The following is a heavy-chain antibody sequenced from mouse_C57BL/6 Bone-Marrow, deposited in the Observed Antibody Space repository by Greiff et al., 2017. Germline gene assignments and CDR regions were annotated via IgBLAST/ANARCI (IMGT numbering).Heavy chain of an antibody. CDR2: IRNKANGYTT. V-gene: IGHV7-3*01. Sequence: EVQVVESGGGLVQPGGSLSLSCAASGFTFTDYYMSWVRQPPGKALEWLGFIRNKANGYTTGYSASVKGRFTISRDNSQSILYLQMNALRAEDSATYYCARYDYDVGWFAYWGQGTLVTVSA. CDR3: ARYDYDVGWFAY. D-gene: IGHD2-4*01. CDR1: GFTFTDYY. J-gene: IGHJ3*01.